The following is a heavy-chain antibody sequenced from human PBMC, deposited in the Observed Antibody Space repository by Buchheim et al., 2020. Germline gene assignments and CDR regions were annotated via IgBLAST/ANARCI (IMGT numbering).Heavy chain of an antibody. V-gene: IGHV5-10-1*03. CDR1: GYSFTSYW. CDR3: ARHADGRYCSGGSCSSRGCVDV. Sequence: EVQLVQSGAEVKKPGESLRISCKGSGYSFTSYWISWVRQMPGKGLEWMGRIDPSDSYSNYGPSFQGHVTISADKSIRTAYLQWSSLKASDTAMYYCARHADGRYCSGGSCSSRGCVDVWGQWT. J-gene: IGHJ6*02. CDR2: IDPSDSYS. D-gene: IGHD2-15*01.